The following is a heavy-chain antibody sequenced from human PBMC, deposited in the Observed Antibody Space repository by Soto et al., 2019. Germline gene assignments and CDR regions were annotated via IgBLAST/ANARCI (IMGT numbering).Heavy chain of an antibody. CDR2: ISYDGTHK. J-gene: IGHJ5*02. V-gene: IGHV3-30*03. CDR1: GFTFSSYG. CDR3: ARGAYSSGNWFDP. D-gene: IGHD6-25*01. Sequence: QVQLVESGGGVVQPGRSLRLSCAASGFTFSSYGMHWVRQPPGKGLEWVTLISYDGTHKYYADSVKGRFTISRDNSKNTLYLQVSSLRSEDTAVYSCARGAYSSGNWFDPGGQGTLVTVSS.